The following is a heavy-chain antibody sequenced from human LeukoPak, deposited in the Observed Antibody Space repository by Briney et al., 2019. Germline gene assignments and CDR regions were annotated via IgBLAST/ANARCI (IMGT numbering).Heavy chain of an antibody. CDR1: GFSFSAHW. V-gene: IGHV3-7*01. J-gene: IGHJ4*02. Sequence: AGGSLRLSCAASGFSFSAHWMTWVRQAPGAGLEFVANTNPAGTETYYADPVKGRFTISRDNAKNLVYLQMNSLRDEDTTVYHCGRFGYVAGVDLWGQGTLVTVSS. CDR3: GRFGYVAGVDL. CDR2: TNPAGTET. D-gene: IGHD6-19*01.